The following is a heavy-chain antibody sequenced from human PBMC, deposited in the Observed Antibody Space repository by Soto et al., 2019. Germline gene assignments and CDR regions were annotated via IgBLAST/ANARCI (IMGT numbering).Heavy chain of an antibody. CDR1: GYTFTGYY. V-gene: IGHV1-2*02. CDR2: INPNSGDT. Sequence: QVQLVQSGTEVKRPGDSVQVSCKASGYTFTGYYVHWVRQAPGQGLEGMGWINPNSGDTYLAQRFQGRVTMNRDTYIGTAYMELRGMTSDDTAEYYCAKGWAIVAAGTRVYLYNAMDVWGQGTTVTVSS. CDR3: AKGWAIVAAGTRVYLYNAMDV. J-gene: IGHJ6*02. D-gene: IGHD1-26*01.